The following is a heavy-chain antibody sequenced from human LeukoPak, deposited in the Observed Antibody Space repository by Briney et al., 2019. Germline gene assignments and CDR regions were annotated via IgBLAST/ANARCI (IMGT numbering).Heavy chain of an antibody. D-gene: IGHD1-26*01. CDR2: INPNSGDT. CDR1: GYTFSDYY. CDR3: ARDAIRFSGSYQFDY. Sequence: ASVKVSCKTSGYTFSDYYIHWIRQAPGQGLEWVGWINPNSGDTDYAQKFQGRVTVTRDTSISTAYMELGRLRSEDTAVYYCARDAIRFSGSYQFDYWGQGTLVTVSS. V-gene: IGHV1-2*02. J-gene: IGHJ4*02.